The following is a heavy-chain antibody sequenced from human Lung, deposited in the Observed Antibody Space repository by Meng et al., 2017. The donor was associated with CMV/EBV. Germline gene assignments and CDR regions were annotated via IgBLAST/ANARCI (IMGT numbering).Heavy chain of an antibody. D-gene: IGHD3-10*01. V-gene: IGHV3-30-3*01. CDR1: GFTFSSYI. CDR2: ISHDGSNK. J-gene: IGHJ3*02. Sequence: GESLKISCAGSGFTFSSYIMHWVRQAPGKGLEWVAVISHDGSNKYYADPVKGRFTISRDNSKNTLYLQMNSLRAEDMAVYYCARIRSYYGSGSYSHDAFDIWGQGTMVXVSS. CDR3: ARIRSYYGSGSYSHDAFDI.